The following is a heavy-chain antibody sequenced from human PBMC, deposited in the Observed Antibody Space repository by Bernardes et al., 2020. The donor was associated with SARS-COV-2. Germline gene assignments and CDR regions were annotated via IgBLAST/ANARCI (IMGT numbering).Heavy chain of an antibody. J-gene: IGHJ4*02. V-gene: IGHV1-18*01. CDR1: GYTFPLYS. CDR3: ARGGISDVWRGYYTQDY. CDR2: IAVPNGKK. Sequence: ASVKVSCKASGYTFPLYSIPWVRRPLGHGLHGMGGIAVPNGKKNYAQSFQGRLTMTAATSTKTVYMELGSRSSDDRAVYYWARGGISDVWRGYYTQDYWGQGTPVTVSS. D-gene: IGHD3-3*01.